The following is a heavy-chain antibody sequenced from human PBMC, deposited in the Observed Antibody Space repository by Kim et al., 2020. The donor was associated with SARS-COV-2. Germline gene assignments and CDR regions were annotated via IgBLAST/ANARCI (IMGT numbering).Heavy chain of an antibody. CDR2: IKSKTNGGTT. D-gene: IGHD1-26*01. CDR3: STGGSYWSFGY. Sequence: GGSLRLSCAASGFSFSNAWMSWVRQAPGKGLEWVGRIKSKTNGGTTDYAAPVKGRFTISRDDSKNTLYLQMSSLKTGDTAVYFCSTGGSYWSFGYWGQGTLVTVSS. J-gene: IGHJ4*02. CDR1: GFSFSNAW. V-gene: IGHV3-15*01.